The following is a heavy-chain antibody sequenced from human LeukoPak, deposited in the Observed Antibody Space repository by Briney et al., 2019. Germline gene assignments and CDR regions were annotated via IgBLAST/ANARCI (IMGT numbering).Heavy chain of an antibody. CDR2: IYSGGRT. J-gene: IGHJ4*02. CDR1: GFTVSSKY. Sequence: PGGSLRLSCAASGFTVSSKYMSWVRQAPGKGLEGVSIIYSGGRTYCADSVKGRFTISRDNSKNTLYLQMSDLRAEDTAVYFCASHYYDSDGYQYLDNWGQGTLVTVSS. V-gene: IGHV3-66*04. D-gene: IGHD3-22*01. CDR3: ASHYYDSDGYQYLDN.